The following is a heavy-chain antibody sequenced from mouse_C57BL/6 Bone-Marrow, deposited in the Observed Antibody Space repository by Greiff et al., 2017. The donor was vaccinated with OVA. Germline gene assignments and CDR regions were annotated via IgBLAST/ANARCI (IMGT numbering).Heavy chain of an antibody. Sequence: EVMLVESGGGLVQPGGSMKLSCAASGFTFSDAWMDWVRQSPGKGLGWVAEIRNKANNHATYYAESVKGRFTISRDDSKSSVYLQMNSLVAEVSCIYYCTVIPFAYWGQGTLVTVSA. V-gene: IGHV6-6*01. CDR1: GFTFSDAW. J-gene: IGHJ3*01. D-gene: IGHD2-1*01. CDR3: TVIPFAY. CDR2: IRNKANNHAT.